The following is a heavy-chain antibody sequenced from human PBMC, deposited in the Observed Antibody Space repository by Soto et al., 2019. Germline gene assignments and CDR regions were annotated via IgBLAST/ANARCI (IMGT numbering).Heavy chain of an antibody. CDR2: ISGSGGST. J-gene: IGHJ3*02. CDR1: GVTFSSYA. Sequence: XVSLRLSCSASGVTFSSYAMSWVRQAPGKGLDWVSAISGSGGSTYYADSVKGRFTISRDNSKNTLYLQMNSLRAEDTAVYYCAKVGSYSSSPGGAFDIWGQGAMVTVS. V-gene: IGHV3-23*01. CDR3: AKVGSYSSSPGGAFDI. D-gene: IGHD6-13*01.